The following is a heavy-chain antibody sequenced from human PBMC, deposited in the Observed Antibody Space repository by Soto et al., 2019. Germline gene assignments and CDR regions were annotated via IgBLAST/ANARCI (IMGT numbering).Heavy chain of an antibody. CDR1: PGSISSSY. CDR2: VAYSGTT. D-gene: IGHD1-26*01. V-gene: IGHV4-59*01. CDR3: AREAQDYYFDH. Sequence: QVQLQESGPGLVKPSETLTLTCTVSPGSISSSYWSWIRQPPGRGLELIGHVAYSGTTKYNPSIKSRGSISVSTSKRQFSLRLTSVTAADTAVYYCAREAQDYYFDHWGQGILVTVSS. J-gene: IGHJ5*02.